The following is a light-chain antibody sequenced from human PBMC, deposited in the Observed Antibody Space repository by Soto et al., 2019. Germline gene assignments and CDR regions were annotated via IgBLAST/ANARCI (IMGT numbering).Light chain of an antibody. CDR3: QQYGSSPIT. CDR1: QSVSSSY. J-gene: IGKJ5*01. V-gene: IGKV3-20*01. CDR2: GAS. Sequence: ESVLTQSPGTLSLSPGERATLSCRASQSVSSSYLAWYQQKPGQAPRLLIHGASSRATGIPDRISGSGSGTDFTLTISRLEPEDFAVYYCQQYGSSPITFGQGTRPEIK.